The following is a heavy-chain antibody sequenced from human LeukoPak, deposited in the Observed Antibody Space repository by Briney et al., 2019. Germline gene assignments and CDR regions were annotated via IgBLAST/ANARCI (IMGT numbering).Heavy chain of an antibody. V-gene: IGHV1-2*02. J-gene: IGHJ4*02. Sequence: GASVKVSCKASGYTFTGYYMHWGRQAPGQGLEGMGWINPNSGGTNYAQKFQGRLTMSTDSSTSTAYMELRSLRSHDTAFYYCARGSSYTSSWHEDYWGQGTLVTVSS. D-gene: IGHD2-2*01. CDR2: INPNSGGT. CDR1: GYTFTGYY. CDR3: ARGSSYTSSWHEDY.